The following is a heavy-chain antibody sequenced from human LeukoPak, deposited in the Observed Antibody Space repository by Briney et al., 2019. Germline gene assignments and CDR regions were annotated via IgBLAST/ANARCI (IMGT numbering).Heavy chain of an antibody. D-gene: IGHD3-22*01. CDR1: GYTFTSYY. V-gene: IGHV1-46*01. J-gene: IGHJ4*02. CDR2: INPSGGST. Sequence: ASVTVSCKASGYTFTSYYMHWVRQAPGQGLEWMGIINPSGGSTSYAQKFQGRVTMTRDTSTSTVYMELSSLRSEDTAVYYCARYLGDYYDSRYYFGYRGQGTLVTVSS. CDR3: ARYLGDYYDSRYYFGY.